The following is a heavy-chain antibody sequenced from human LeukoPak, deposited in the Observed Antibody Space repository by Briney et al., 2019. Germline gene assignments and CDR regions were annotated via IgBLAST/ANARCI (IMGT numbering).Heavy chain of an antibody. CDR3: ARGYCSGDCFTLFDY. CDR1: GYMFTGYY. Sequence: ASVRVSCTASGYMFTGYYMHWVRQAPGQGLEWMGWINPNSGGTNYAQKFQGRVTITRDTSISTAYMELSSLRSDDTAVYYCARGYCSGDCFTLFDYWGQGTLVTVSS. CDR2: INPNSGGT. V-gene: IGHV1-2*02. J-gene: IGHJ4*02. D-gene: IGHD2-21*02.